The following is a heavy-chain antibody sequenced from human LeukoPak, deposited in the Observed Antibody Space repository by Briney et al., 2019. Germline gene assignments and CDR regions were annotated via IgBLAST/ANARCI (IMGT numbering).Heavy chain of an antibody. CDR1: GFTFDDYA. CDR3: AKDLTIAVAGSGNFDY. V-gene: IGHV3-9*01. CDR2: ISWNSGSI. J-gene: IGHJ4*02. Sequence: GGSLRLPCAASGFTFDDYAMHWVRLAPGKGLEWVSGISWNSGSIGYADSVKGRFTISRDNAKSSLYLQMNSLTTEDTALYYCAKDLTIAVAGSGNFDYWGQGTLVTVSS. D-gene: IGHD6-19*01.